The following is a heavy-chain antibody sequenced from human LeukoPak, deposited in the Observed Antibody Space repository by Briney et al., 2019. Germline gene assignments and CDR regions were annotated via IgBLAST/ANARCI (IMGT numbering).Heavy chain of an antibody. D-gene: IGHD5-18*01. Sequence: SETLSLTCTVSGGSISSSSYYWGWIRQPPGKGLEWIGSIYYSGSTYYNPSLKSRVTISVDTSKNQFSLKLSSVTAADTAVYYCARRPGGYSYGYYFDYWGQGTPVTVSS. CDR2: IYYSGST. CDR1: GGSISSSSYY. CDR3: ARRPGGYSYGYYFDY. J-gene: IGHJ4*02. V-gene: IGHV4-39*07.